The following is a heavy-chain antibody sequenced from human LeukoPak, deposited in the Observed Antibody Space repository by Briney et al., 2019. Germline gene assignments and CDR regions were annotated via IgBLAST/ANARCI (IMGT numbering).Heavy chain of an antibody. CDR3: AKETYSSGSTPYFDY. CDR1: GFTVSSNYA. D-gene: IGHD6-19*01. J-gene: IGHJ4*02. CDR2: ISGGGGST. Sequence: GGSLRLSCAASGFTVSSNYAMSWVRQAPGKGLEWVSAISGGGGSTYNADSVKGRFTISRDNSENTLYLQMNSLRAEDTAVYYCAKETYSSGSTPYFDYWGQGNLVTVSS. V-gene: IGHV3-23*01.